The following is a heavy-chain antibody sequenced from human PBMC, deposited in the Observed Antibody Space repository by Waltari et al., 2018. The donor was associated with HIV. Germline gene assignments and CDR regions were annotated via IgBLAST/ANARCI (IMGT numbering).Heavy chain of an antibody. Sequence: QLQLQESGPGLVKPSETLSLTCTVSGGSISSTYHYWGWIRQPPGKGLEWIGSIYYSESTYYNPSLKSRVTISVDTSKNQFSLKLSSVTAADTAVYYCARLEGLRGGDLIDSWGQGTLVTVSS. CDR3: ARLEGLRGGDLIDS. D-gene: IGHD2-21*02. V-gene: IGHV4-39*01. CDR1: GGSISSTYHY. J-gene: IGHJ4*02. CDR2: IYYSEST.